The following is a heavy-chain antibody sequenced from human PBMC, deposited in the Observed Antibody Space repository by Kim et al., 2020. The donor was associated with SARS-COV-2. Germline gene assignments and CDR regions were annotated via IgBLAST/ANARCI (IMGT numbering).Heavy chain of an antibody. CDR2: IYHSGRT. V-gene: IGHV4-4*02. D-gene: IGHD3-16*01. Sequence: SETLSLTCAVSGGSISSSNWWSWVRQPPGKGLEWIGEIYHSGRTNYNPSLKRRVTISVDKSKNRFSLNLNSVTAADTAVYYCAIWGSTNDYYGMDVWGQGTTVTVS. J-gene: IGHJ6*02. CDR1: GGSISSSNW. CDR3: AIWGSTNDYYGMDV.